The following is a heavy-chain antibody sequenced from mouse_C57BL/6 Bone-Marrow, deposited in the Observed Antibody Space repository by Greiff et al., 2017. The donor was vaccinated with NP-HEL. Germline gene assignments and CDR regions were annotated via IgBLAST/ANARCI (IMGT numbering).Heavy chain of an antibody. V-gene: IGHV1-81*01. Sequence: VQLQESGAELARPGASVKLSCKASGYTFTSYGISWVKQRPGQGLEWIGEIYPRSGNTYYNEKFKGKATLTADKSSSTAYMELRSLTSEDSAVYFCARRDYDGYFPFAYWGQGTLVTVSA. CDR3: ARRDYDGYFPFAY. D-gene: IGHD2-3*01. J-gene: IGHJ3*01. CDR1: GYTFTSYG. CDR2: IYPRSGNT.